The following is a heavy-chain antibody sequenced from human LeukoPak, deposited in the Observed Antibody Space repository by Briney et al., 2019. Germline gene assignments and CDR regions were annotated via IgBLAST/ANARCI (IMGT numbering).Heavy chain of an antibody. D-gene: IGHD4-11*01. V-gene: IGHV4-59*01. CDR3: ARGRVSSSTWYSTYYYFFYMDL. J-gene: IGHJ6*03. CDR1: DDSITMYY. CDR2: VDHTGST. Sequence: SETLSLTCTVSDDSITMYYWTWIRQPPGKGLEWIGYVDHTGSTKFNPSLNGRVSISRDTSNNFFSLRLRSVTAADTVVYFCARGRVSSSTWYSTYYYFFYMDLWGKGTTVTVSS.